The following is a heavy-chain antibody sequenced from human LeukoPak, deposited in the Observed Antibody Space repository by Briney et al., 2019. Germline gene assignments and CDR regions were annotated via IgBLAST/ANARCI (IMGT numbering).Heavy chain of an antibody. CDR1: GGSFSGYY. J-gene: IGHJ4*02. CDR2: INHSGST. D-gene: IGHD5-18*01. Sequence: PSETLSLTCAVYGGSFSGYYWSWIRQPPGKGLEWIGEINHSGSTNYNPSLKSRVTVSVDTSKNQFSLKLSSVTAADTAAYYCARRTPRKWIQLWLPLFDYWGQGTLVTVSS. CDR3: ARRTPRKWIQLWLPLFDY. V-gene: IGHV4-34*01.